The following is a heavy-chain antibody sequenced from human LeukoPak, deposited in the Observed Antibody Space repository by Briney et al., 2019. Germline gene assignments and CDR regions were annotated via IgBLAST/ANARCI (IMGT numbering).Heavy chain of an antibody. CDR3: ARDLRRIAAYYFDF. J-gene: IGHJ4*02. D-gene: IGHD6-25*01. Sequence: SLTLSCAASGFTFSSYAIHWVRQAPGKGLEWMAVISSDGREKHHAESVKGRFTISRDNSKNTLYLQRNSLRAEDTAVYYCARDLRRIAAYYFDFWGQGTLVTVSS. CDR2: ISSDGREK. CDR1: GFTFSSYA. V-gene: IGHV3-30*03.